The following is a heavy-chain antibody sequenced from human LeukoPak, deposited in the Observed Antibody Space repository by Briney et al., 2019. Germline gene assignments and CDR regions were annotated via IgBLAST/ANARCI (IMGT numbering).Heavy chain of an antibody. V-gene: IGHV4-39*01. CDR2: IYYSGSA. J-gene: IGHJ4*02. CDR1: GGSISSAGYY. CDR3: ARARRVAVRGQYFDF. Sequence: PSETLSLTCTVSGGSISSAGYYWAWIRQPPGKGLEWIGSIYYSGSAYYNPSLKSRVAISVDTSKSQFSLSLSSVTAADTAVFYCARARRVAVRGQYFDFWGQGALVTVSS. D-gene: IGHD3-10*02.